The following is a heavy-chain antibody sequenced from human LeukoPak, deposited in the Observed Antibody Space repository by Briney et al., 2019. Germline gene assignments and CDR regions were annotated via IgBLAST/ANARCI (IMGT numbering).Heavy chain of an antibody. CDR3: APLGYCSDTSCSDTDY. D-gene: IGHD2-2*01. CDR2: ISGSGGST. Sequence: QPGGSLRLSCAASGFTFSSYAMSWVRQAPGKGLEWVSAISGSGGSTYYADSVKGRFTISRDNSKNTLYLQMNSLRAEDTAVYYCAPLGYCSDTSCSDTDYWGQGTLVTVSS. CDR1: GFTFSSYA. V-gene: IGHV3-23*01. J-gene: IGHJ4*02.